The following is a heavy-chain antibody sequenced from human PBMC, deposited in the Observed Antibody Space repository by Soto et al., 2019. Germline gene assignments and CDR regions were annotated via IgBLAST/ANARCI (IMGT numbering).Heavy chain of an antibody. CDR2: IDYNGVT. V-gene: IGHV4-39*01. Sequence: PSETLSLTCTVSGGSIYRSGYYWGWIRQPPGRGLEWIGNIDYNGVTYSNPSLKSRVTISRDTSKNQFSLKLTSVTAADTALYYCGKVLVGATGHTDYDSWGPGTLVTV. CDR1: GGSIYRSGYY. J-gene: IGHJ4*02. CDR3: GKVLVGATGHTDYDS. D-gene: IGHD2-15*01.